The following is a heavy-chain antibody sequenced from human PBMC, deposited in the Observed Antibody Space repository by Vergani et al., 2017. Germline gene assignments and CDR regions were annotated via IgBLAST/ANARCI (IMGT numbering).Heavy chain of an antibody. CDR2: IYHSGST. J-gene: IGHJ6*02. CDR3: AKCPVSLQYYYGMDV. Sequence: QLQLQESGPGLVKPSETLSLTCTVSGGSISSSNWWSWVRQPPGKGLEWIGEIYHSGSTNYNPSLKSRVTISVDKSKNQFSLKLSSVTAADTAVYYCAKCPVSLQYYYGMDVWGQGTTVTVSS. V-gene: IGHV4-4*02. D-gene: IGHD5/OR15-5a*01. CDR1: GGSISSSNW.